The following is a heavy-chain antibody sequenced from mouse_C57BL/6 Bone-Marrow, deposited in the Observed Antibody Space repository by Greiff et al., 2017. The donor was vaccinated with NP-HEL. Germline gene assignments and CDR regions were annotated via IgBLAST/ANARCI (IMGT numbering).Heavy chain of an antibody. V-gene: IGHV1-55*01. Sequence: VQLQQSGAELVKPGASVKMSCKASGYTFTSYWITWVKQRPGQGLEWIGHVYPGSGSTTYNEKFKSKATLTVDTSSSTAYMQLSSLTSEDSAVYYCARLALITVLVATDYWGQGTTLTVSA. CDR3: ARLALITVLVATDY. D-gene: IGHD1-1*01. CDR2: VYPGSGST. J-gene: IGHJ2*01. CDR1: GYTFTSYW.